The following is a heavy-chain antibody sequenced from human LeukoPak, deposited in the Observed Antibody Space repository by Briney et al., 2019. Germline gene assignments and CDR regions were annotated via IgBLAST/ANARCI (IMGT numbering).Heavy chain of an antibody. CDR1: GLTVSSNY. CDR2: IYSGGST. Sequence: GGSLRLSCAASGLTVSSNYMSWVRQAPGKGLEWVSVIYSGGSTYYADSVKGRFTISRDNSKNTLYLQMNSLRAEDTAVYYCAKPPHCSSTSCSRFDYWGQGTLVTVSS. J-gene: IGHJ4*02. D-gene: IGHD2-2*01. CDR3: AKPPHCSSTSCSRFDY. V-gene: IGHV3-53*05.